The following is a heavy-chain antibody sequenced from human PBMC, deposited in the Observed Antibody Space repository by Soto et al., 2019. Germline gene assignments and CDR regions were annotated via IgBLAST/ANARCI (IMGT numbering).Heavy chain of an antibody. CDR3: GRGSRRGYFDY. CDR2: IYHSGST. CDR1: GGSISSGGYS. D-gene: IGHD6-13*01. J-gene: IGHJ4*02. V-gene: IGHV4-30-2*01. Sequence: PSETLSLTCAVSGGSISSGGYSWSWIRQPPGKGLEWIGYIYHSGSTYYNPSLKSRVTISVDRSKNQFSLKLSSVTAADTAVYYCGRGSRRGYFDYWGQGTLVTVSS.